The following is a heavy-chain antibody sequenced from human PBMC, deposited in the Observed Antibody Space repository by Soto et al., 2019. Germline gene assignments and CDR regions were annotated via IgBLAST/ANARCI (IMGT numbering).Heavy chain of an antibody. Sequence: QVQLVESGGGVVQPEGSLRLSCAASGFTFTSYAMNWVRQAPGKGLEWVALISYEGSSQYYADSVKGRFTISRDSSKNTLYLQMNSLGAADTAVYYCGRCTSTSCHLGSDYWGQGTLVTVSS. CDR1: GFTFTSYA. V-gene: IGHV3-30*04. D-gene: IGHD2-2*01. J-gene: IGHJ4*02. CDR3: GRCTSTSCHLGSDY. CDR2: ISYEGSSQ.